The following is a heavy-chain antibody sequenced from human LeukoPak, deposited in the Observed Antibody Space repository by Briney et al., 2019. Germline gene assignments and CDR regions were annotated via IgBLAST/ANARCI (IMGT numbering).Heavy chain of an antibody. CDR3: ARRGDGYNYWDY. J-gene: IGHJ4*02. V-gene: IGHV4-30-4*08. CDR2: IYYSGST. Sequence: SQTLSLTCTVSSGSISSGSYYWSWIRQPPGKGLEWIGYIYYSGSTYYNPSLKSRVTISVDTSKNRFSLNLSSVTAADTAVYYCARRGDGYNYWDYWGRGTLVTVSS. CDR1: SGSISSGSYY. D-gene: IGHD5-24*01.